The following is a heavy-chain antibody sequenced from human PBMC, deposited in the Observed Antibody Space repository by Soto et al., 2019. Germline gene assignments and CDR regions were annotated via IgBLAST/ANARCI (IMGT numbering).Heavy chain of an antibody. V-gene: IGHV4-4*07. CDR2: IFGLGYT. J-gene: IGHJ4*02. Sequence: QVQLQESGPRLVKPSETLSLTCTVSGDSLTNYSWAWIRQPARKGLEWIGRIFGLGYTHYNPSLKGRVIWSVGSSKNQFSLKLTSVTAADTAVYYCVRGGDYSDSNGHPPFDDWGQGTLVSVSS. D-gene: IGHD4-4*01. CDR1: GDSLTNYS. CDR3: VRGGDYSDSNGHPPFDD.